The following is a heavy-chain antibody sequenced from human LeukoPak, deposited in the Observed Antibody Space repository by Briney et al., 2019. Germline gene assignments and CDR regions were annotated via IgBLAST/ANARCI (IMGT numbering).Heavy chain of an antibody. Sequence: GSSVKVSCKASGGTFSSYAISWVRQAPGQGLEWMGGIIPIFGTANYAQKFQGRVTITADESTSTAYMELSSLRSEDTAVYYCARGPQPNNWNYSFDLWGQGTLVTVSS. CDR3: ARGPQPNNWNYSFDL. CDR1: GGTFSSYA. D-gene: IGHD1-7*01. J-gene: IGHJ5*02. CDR2: IIPIFGTA. V-gene: IGHV1-69*01.